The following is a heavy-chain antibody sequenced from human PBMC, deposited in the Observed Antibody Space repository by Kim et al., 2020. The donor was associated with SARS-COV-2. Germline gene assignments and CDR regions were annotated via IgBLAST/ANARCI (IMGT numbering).Heavy chain of an antibody. CDR3: TSLPRYSRSSQVPSWFDP. D-gene: IGHD6-6*01. V-gene: IGHV5-51*01. CDR1: GYSFTSYW. Sequence: GESLKISCQASGYSFTSYWIGWVRQMPGKGLEWMAIIYPGDSDTRYSPSFQGQVTISADKSISTAYLQWSSLKASDTAMYYCTSLPRYSRSSQVPSWFDPWGQGTLVTVSS. CDR2: IYPGDSDT. J-gene: IGHJ5*02.